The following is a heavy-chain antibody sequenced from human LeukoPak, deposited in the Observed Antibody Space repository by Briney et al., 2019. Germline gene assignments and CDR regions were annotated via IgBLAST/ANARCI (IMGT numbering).Heavy chain of an antibody. Sequence: PGGSLRLSCVDSGFTFSSYDMSWVRQVPGKGLEWVSGISDSGGSTYYTDSVKGRFTISRDNSKNTLYLQMNSLRAEDTAVYYCAARQGLGWHYVNWGQGTLVTVSS. CDR2: ISDSGGST. V-gene: IGHV3-23*01. D-gene: IGHD3-10*02. CDR3: AARQGLGWHYVN. CDR1: GFTFSSYD. J-gene: IGHJ4*02.